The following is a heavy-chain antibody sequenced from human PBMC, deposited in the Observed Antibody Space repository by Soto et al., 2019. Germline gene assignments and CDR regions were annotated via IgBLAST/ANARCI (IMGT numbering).Heavy chain of an antibody. CDR1: GYIFTDYY. V-gene: IGHV1-2*02. J-gene: IGHJ2*01. Sequence: GASVKVSCKASGYIFTDYYIHWVRQAPGQGLEWVGWINPDSGGTNLAQRFQGRVTMTSDTSINTAYMELSSLRSDDTAVYYCAIRTGQLAIISEFDGDWFFEVWGRGTLVTVSS. CDR2: INPDSGGT. CDR3: AIRTGQLAIISEFDGDWFFEV. D-gene: IGHD2-2*01.